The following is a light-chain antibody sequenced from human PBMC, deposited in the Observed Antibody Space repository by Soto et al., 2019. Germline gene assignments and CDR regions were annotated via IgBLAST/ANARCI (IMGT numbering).Light chain of an antibody. J-gene: IGKJ1*01. Sequence: EIVMTHSPATLSVSPWEIATLSCRASQSVSSNLAWYQQKPGQAPRLLIYGASTRATGIPARFSGSGSGTEFTLTIDSLQSDDFAVYLCQQYRNWPPTWTFGQGTKVDIK. V-gene: IGKV3-15*01. CDR2: GAS. CDR1: QSVSSN. CDR3: QQYRNWPPTWT.